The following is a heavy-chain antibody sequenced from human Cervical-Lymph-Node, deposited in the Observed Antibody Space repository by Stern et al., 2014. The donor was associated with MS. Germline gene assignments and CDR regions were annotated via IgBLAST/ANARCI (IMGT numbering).Heavy chain of an antibody. CDR3: ARDTRDGYNFADY. CDR1: GYTFTGYY. Sequence: DQLVESGAEVKKPGASVKVSCKASGYTFTGYYMHWVRQAPGQGLEWMGRINPNSGGTNYAQKFQGRVTMTRDTSISTAYMELSRLRSDDTAVYYCARDTRDGYNFADYWGQGTLVTVSS. CDR2: INPNSGGT. V-gene: IGHV1-2*06. J-gene: IGHJ4*02. D-gene: IGHD5-24*01.